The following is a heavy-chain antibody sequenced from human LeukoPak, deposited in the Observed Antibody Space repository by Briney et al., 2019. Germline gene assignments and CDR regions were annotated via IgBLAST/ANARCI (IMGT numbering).Heavy chain of an antibody. CDR3: ARGGAGYYESSGYYFVY. Sequence: ASVKVSCKASGYTFTSYDINWVRQATGQGLEWMGWMNPNSGNTGYAQKFQGRVTMTRNTSISTAYMELSSLRSEDTAVYYCARGGAGYYESSGYYFVYWAQGTLVTVSS. D-gene: IGHD3-22*01. J-gene: IGHJ4*02. CDR1: GYTFTSYD. CDR2: MNPNSGNT. V-gene: IGHV1-8*01.